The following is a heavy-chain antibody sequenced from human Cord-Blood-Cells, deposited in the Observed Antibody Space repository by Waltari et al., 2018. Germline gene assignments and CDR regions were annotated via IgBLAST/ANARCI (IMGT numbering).Heavy chain of an antibody. CDR3: AREGPAAIFDY. CDR1: GFTFSDYY. V-gene: IGHV4-34*01. D-gene: IGHD2-2*01. Sequence: QVQLVESGGGLVKPGGSLRLSCAASGFTFSDYYMSWISQAPGKGVEWIGESNHSGSTNYNASLKSRGTISVDTSKNQFSRKLSSGTAADTAVYYCAREGPAAIFDYWGQGTLVTVSS. J-gene: IGHJ4*02. CDR2: SNHSGST.